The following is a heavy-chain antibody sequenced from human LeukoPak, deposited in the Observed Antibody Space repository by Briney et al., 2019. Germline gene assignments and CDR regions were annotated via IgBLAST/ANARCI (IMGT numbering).Heavy chain of an antibody. CDR2: INQSGST. Sequence: SETLSLTCAVYGGSFSGYYWSWIRQPPGKGLEWIGEINQSGSTNYNASLKSRVTISVDTSKNQFSLKLSSVTAADTAVYYCAREAPGRVAAAGTYYYYYYMDVWGKGTTVTVSS. J-gene: IGHJ6*03. V-gene: IGHV4-34*01. CDR1: GGSFSGYY. CDR3: AREAPGRVAAAGTYYYYYYMDV. D-gene: IGHD6-13*01.